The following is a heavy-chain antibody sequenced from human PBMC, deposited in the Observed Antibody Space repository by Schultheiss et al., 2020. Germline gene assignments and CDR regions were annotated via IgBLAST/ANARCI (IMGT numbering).Heavy chain of an antibody. J-gene: IGHJ4*02. V-gene: IGHV3-15*01. CDR3: TTIDCSGGSCSHDY. CDR2: IKSKTDGGTT. CDR1: GFTFSNAW. D-gene: IGHD2-15*01. Sequence: GGSLRLSCAVSGFTFSNAWMSWVRQAPGKGLEWVGRIKSKTDGGTTDYAAPVKGRFTISRDDSKNTLYLQMNSLKTEDTAVYYCTTIDCSGGSCSHDYWGQGTLVTVSS.